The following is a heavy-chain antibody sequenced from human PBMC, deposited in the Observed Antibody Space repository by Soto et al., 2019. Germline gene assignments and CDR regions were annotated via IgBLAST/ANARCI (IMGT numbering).Heavy chain of an antibody. D-gene: IGHD3-10*01. CDR3: ARDYYGSGGNWFDP. CDR1: GFTFSSYW. Sequence: GGSLRLSCAASGFTFSSYWMSWVRQAPGKGLEWVANIKQDGSNKYYADSVKGRFTISRDNSKNTLYLQMNSLRAEDTAVYYCARDYYGSGGNWFDPWGQGTLVTVSS. CDR2: IKQDGSNK. J-gene: IGHJ5*02. V-gene: IGHV3-7*01.